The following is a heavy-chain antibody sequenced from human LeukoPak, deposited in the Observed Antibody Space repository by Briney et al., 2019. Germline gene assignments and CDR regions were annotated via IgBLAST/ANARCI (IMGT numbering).Heavy chain of an antibody. J-gene: IGHJ4*02. CDR1: GFTVSSNY. CDR2: IYSGGSA. CDR3: ALEGDFWSGYLDY. Sequence: GSLRLSCAASGFTVSSNYMSWVRQAPGKGLEWVSVIYSGGSAYYADSVKGRFTISRDNSKNTLYLQMNSLRAEDTAAYYCALEGDFWSGYLDYWGQGTLVTVSS. V-gene: IGHV3-53*01. D-gene: IGHD3-3*01.